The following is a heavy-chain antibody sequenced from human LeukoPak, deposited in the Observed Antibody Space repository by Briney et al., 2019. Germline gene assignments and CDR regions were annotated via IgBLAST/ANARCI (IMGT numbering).Heavy chain of an antibody. CDR2: IRTDGTI. Sequence: PGGSLRLSCEASGFTSFDFPMNWVRKAPGKGLEWVSHIRTDGTITYADSVKGRFTISRDDAKTSVYLQMNSLRAEDTAVYYCARTTEDNYFDYWGQGTLVTVSS. V-gene: IGHV3-48*04. J-gene: IGHJ4*02. CDR3: ARTTEDNYFDY. CDR1: GFTSFDFP. D-gene: IGHD2-15*01.